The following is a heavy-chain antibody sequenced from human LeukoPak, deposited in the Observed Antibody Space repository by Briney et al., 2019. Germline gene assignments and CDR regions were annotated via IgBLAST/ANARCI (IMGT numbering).Heavy chain of an antibody. V-gene: IGHV3-23*01. CDR3: AKEIEDSSGYPIFDP. CDR1: GFTFSSYA. Sequence: GGSLRLSCAASGFTFSSYAMSWVRQAPGKGLEWVSAISGSGGSTYYADSVKGRFTISRDNSKNTLYLQMNSLRAEDTAIYYCAKEIEDSSGYPIFDPWGQGTLVTVSS. CDR2: ISGSGGST. J-gene: IGHJ5*02. D-gene: IGHD3-22*01.